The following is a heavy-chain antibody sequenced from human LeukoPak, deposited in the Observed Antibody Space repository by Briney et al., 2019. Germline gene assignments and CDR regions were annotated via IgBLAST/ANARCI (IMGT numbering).Heavy chain of an antibody. J-gene: IGHJ5*02. Sequence: SETLSLTCAVYGGSFSGYYWSWIRQPPGKGLEWIGEINHSGSTNYNPSLKSRVTISVDTSKNQFSLKLSSVTAADTAVYYCARRRYLHLAGWFDPWGQGTLVTVSS. D-gene: IGHD1-26*01. CDR1: GGSFSGYY. CDR3: ARRRYLHLAGWFDP. V-gene: IGHV4-34*01. CDR2: INHSGST.